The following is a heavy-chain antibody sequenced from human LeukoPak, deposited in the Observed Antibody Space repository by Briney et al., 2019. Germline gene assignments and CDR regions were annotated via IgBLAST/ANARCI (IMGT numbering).Heavy chain of an antibody. CDR3: ARSIVVVTAMPSYMDV. Sequence: AASVKVSCKASGYTFTSYGISWVRQAPGQGLEWMGWISAYNGNTNYAQKLQGRVTMTTDTSTSTAYMELRSLRSDDTAVYYCARSIVVVTAMPSYMDVWGKGTTVTVSS. D-gene: IGHD2-21*02. V-gene: IGHV1-18*01. CDR2: ISAYNGNT. CDR1: GYTFTSYG. J-gene: IGHJ6*03.